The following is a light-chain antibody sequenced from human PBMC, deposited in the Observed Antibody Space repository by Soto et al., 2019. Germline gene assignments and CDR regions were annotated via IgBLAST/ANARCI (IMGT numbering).Light chain of an antibody. CDR1: QTVRNNY. CDR2: DAS. Sequence: EFVLTQSPGTLSLSQGERATLSCRASQTVRNNYLAWYQQKPGQAPRLPIYDASSRATGIPDRFSGGGSGTDFTLTISRLEPEDFAVYYCQQFSSYPLTFGGGTKVDIK. CDR3: QQFSSYPLT. J-gene: IGKJ4*01. V-gene: IGKV3-20*01.